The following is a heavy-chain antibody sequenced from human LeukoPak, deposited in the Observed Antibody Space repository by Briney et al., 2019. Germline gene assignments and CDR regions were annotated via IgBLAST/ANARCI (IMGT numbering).Heavy chain of an antibody. Sequence: SETLSLTCTVSGGSISSSSHYWGWIRQPPGKGLEWIGSIYSSGSTYYNPSLKSRVTISVDTSKNQFSLRLSSVTAADTAVYYCARHRSTVNIETGFDPWGQGTLVTVSS. J-gene: IGHJ5*02. D-gene: IGHD4-17*01. CDR3: ARHRSTVNIETGFDP. V-gene: IGHV4-39*01. CDR1: GGSISSSSHY. CDR2: IYSSGST.